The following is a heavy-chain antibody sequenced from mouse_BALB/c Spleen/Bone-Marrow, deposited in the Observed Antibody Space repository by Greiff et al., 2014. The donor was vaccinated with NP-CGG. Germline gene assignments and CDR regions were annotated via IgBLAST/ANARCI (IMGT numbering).Heavy chain of an antibody. CDR1: GYTFTDYA. V-gene: IGHV1-67*01. Sequence: QVHVKQSGPELVRPGVSVKISCKGSGYTFTDYAMHWVKQSHAKSLEWIGVISTYSGNTNYNQKFKGKATMTVDKSSSTAYMELARLTSEDSAIYYRARGSYYDPAWFAYWGQGTLVTVSA. J-gene: IGHJ3*01. D-gene: IGHD2-4*01. CDR3: ARGSYYDPAWFAY. CDR2: ISTYSGNT.